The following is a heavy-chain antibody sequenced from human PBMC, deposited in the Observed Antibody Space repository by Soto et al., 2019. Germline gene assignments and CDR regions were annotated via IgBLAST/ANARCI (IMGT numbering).Heavy chain of an antibody. CDR3: SREEEYTY. J-gene: IGHJ4*02. CDR2: IIPIFGTA. D-gene: IGHD6-6*01. Sequence: QLVDSGAEVKKTGSSMKGSFKASGGTLSSYAISWVRQAPGQGLEWMGGIIPIFGTANYAQKFQGRVTITADESTRTAYMELSSLRSEDTAVYYCSREEEYTYWGQGTLVTVSS. V-gene: IGHV1-69*01. CDR1: GGTLSSYA.